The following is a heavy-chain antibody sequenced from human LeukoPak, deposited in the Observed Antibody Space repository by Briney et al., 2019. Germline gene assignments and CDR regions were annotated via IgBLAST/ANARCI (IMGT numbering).Heavy chain of an antibody. D-gene: IGHD5-18*01. J-gene: IGHJ4*02. CDR1: GFTFSSYW. V-gene: IGHV3-74*01. CDR2: INSDGSST. CDR3: AIRLWLFSSFDY. Sequence: PGGSLRLSCAASGFTFSSYWMHWVRQAPGKVLVWVSRINSDGSSTTYADSVNDRFTISRDNANNKLYLQMNSLRAQDTAVYYFAIRLWLFSSFDYWGKGTLVTVSS.